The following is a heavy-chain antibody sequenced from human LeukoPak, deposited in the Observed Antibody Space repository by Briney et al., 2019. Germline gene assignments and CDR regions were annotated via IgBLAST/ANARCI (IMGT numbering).Heavy chain of an antibody. V-gene: IGHV3-23*01. D-gene: IGHD3-22*01. J-gene: IGHJ4*02. Sequence: HPGGSLRLSCADSGFTFSTYVMSWVRQAPGKGLEWISTISGGGSSTYYADSVKGRFTISRDNSKNTLYLQMNSLRAGDTAVYYCAKGPGSGYPNYFDYWGQGTLVTVSS. CDR3: AKGPGSGYPNYFDY. CDR1: GFTFSTYV. CDR2: ISGGGSST.